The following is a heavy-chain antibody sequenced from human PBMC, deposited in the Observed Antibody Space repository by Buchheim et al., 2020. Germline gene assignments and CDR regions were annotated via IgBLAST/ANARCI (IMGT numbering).Heavy chain of an antibody. CDR2: IVGGGSGI. J-gene: IGHJ4*02. Sequence: EVQLLESGGGLAQPGGSLRLSCAASGFTFGTYAMNRVRQAPGKGLEWLSVIVGGGSGIHYADAVKGRFTISRDNSKNILYLQMNSLRGEDTAIYYCAKDRTPDGRYELDYWGRGIL. CDR1: GFTFGTYA. CDR3: AKDRTPDGRYELDY. D-gene: IGHD2-2*01. V-gene: IGHV3-23*01.